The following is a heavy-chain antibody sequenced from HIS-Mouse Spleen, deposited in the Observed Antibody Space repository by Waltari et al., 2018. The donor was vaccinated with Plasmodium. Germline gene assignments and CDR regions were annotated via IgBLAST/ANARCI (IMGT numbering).Heavy chain of an antibody. CDR3: AKDHPGGQYSSGWYLLQH. D-gene: IGHD6-19*01. V-gene: IGHV3-30*18. Sequence: VRQAPGKGLEWVAVISYDGSNKYYADSVKGRFTISRDNSKNTLYLQMNSLRAEDTAVYYCAKDHPGGQYSSGWYLLQHWGQGTLVTVSS. J-gene: IGHJ1*01. CDR2: ISYDGSNK.